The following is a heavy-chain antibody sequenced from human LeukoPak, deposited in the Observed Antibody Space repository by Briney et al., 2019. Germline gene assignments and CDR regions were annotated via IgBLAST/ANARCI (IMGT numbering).Heavy chain of an antibody. V-gene: IGHV1-18*01. CDR1: AYTFTRYG. D-gene: IGHD3-22*01. CDR2: ISAYNGNT. Sequence: GASVKVSCKASAYTFTRYGISWVRQAPGQGLEWMGWISAYNGNTNYAQKLQGRVTMTTDTSTSTAYMELRSLRSDDTAVYYCARDSDYYDSSDHFDYWGQGTLVTVSS. CDR3: ARDSDYYDSSDHFDY. J-gene: IGHJ4*02.